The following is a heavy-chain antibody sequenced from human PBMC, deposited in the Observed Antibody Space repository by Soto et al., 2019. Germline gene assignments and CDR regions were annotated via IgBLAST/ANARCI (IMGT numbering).Heavy chain of an antibody. V-gene: IGHV1-3*01. D-gene: IGHD2-21*02. CDR1: GYTFTSYA. Sequence: ASVKVSCKASGYTFTSYAMHWVRQAPGQRLEWMGWINAGNGNTKYSQKFQGRVTITRDTSASTAYMELSSLRSEDTAVYYCAMSIVVVTAADYWGQGTLVPVSS. CDR3: AMSIVVVTAADY. J-gene: IGHJ4*02. CDR2: INAGNGNT.